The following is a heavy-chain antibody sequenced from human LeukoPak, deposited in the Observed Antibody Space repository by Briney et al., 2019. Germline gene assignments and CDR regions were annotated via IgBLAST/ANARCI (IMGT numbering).Heavy chain of an antibody. J-gene: IGHJ4*02. Sequence: PGGSLRLSCAASGFTFSSSGMHWVRQAPGKGLEWVAVISYDGSNKYYADSVKGRFTISRDNSKNTLYLQMNSLRAEDTAVYYCAKDREYLLAWLFDYWGQGTLVTVSS. CDR1: GFTFSSSG. V-gene: IGHV3-30*18. D-gene: IGHD2/OR15-2a*01. CDR2: ISYDGSNK. CDR3: AKDREYLLAWLFDY.